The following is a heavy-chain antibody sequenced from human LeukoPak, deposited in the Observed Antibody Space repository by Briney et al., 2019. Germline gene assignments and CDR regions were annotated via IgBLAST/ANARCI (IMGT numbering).Heavy chain of an antibody. D-gene: IGHD6-13*01. CDR1: GYSISSGYY. CDR2: IYHSGST. J-gene: IGHJ5*02. Sequence: SETLSLTCTVSGYSISSGYYWGWIRQPPGKGLEWIGSIYHSGSTYYNPSLKSRVTISVDTSKNQFSLKLSSVTAADTAVYYCARDQGLQQLVPNWFDPWGQGTLVTVSS. CDR3: ARDQGLQQLVPNWFDP. V-gene: IGHV4-38-2*02.